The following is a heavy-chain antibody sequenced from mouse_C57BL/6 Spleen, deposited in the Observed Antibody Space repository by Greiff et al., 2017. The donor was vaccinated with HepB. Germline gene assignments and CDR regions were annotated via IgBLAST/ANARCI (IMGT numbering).Heavy chain of an antibody. Sequence: EVKLVESGGGLVKPGGSLKLSCAASRFTFSSYAMSWVRQTPEKRLEWVATISDGGSYTYYPDNVKGRFTISRDNAKNNLYLQMSHLKSEDTAMYYCARANWDGGYFDYWGQGTTLTVSS. CDR2: ISDGGSYT. CDR1: RFTFSSYA. J-gene: IGHJ2*01. V-gene: IGHV5-4*03. D-gene: IGHD4-1*01. CDR3: ARANWDGGYFDY.